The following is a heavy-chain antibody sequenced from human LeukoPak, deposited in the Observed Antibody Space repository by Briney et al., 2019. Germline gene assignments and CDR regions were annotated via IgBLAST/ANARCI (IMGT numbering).Heavy chain of an antibody. CDR3: AREAAVVVTAIPVKWFNP. Sequence: SEPLSLPCTVSGYPISSGYYWGWLRPPPGKGLEWIGSIYYSGSTYHNPSLKSRVTISVDTSKNQFSLQLNSVTPEDTAVYYCAREAAVVVTAIPVKWFNPWGQGTLVTVSS. V-gene: IGHV4-38-2*02. CDR2: IYYSGST. CDR1: GYPISSGYY. J-gene: IGHJ5*02. D-gene: IGHD2-21*02.